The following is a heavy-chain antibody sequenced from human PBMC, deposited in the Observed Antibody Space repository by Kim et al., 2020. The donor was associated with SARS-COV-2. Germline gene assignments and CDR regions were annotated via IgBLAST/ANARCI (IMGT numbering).Heavy chain of an antibody. Sequence: GGSLRLSCTASGFTFNKYGMHWVRQAPGKGLQWVADIWYDGSNKYYADSAKGRFSISRDNSKNTLYLQMNSLRAEDTAVYYCARAPSGASGNYFDYWGQGTLVTVSS. D-gene: IGHD3-22*01. CDR2: IWYDGSNK. CDR3: ARAPSGASGNYFDY. J-gene: IGHJ4*02. V-gene: IGHV3-33*01. CDR1: GFTFNKYG.